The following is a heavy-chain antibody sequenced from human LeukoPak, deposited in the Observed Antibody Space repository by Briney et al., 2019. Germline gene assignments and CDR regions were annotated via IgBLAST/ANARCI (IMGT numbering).Heavy chain of an antibody. CDR1: GGSISSYY. J-gene: IGHJ4*02. D-gene: IGHD4-17*01. CDR3: ARGGGDVGYFDY. Sequence: PSETLSLTCTVSGGSISSYYWSWIRQPPGKGLEWIGYIYYSGSTYYNPSLKSRVTISVDTSKNQFSLKLSSVTAADTAVYYCARGGGDVGYFDYWGQGTLVTVSS. CDR2: IYYSGST. V-gene: IGHV4-59*06.